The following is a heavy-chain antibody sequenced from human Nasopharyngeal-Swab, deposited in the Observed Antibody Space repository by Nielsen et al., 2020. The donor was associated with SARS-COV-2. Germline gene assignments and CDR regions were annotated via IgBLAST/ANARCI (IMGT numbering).Heavy chain of an antibody. Sequence: SLKISCAASGFTFDDYAMHWVRQAPGKGLEWVSGISWNSGSIGYADSVKGRFTISRDNAKNSLYLQMNSLRAEDTALYYCAKDIIPIAAAGYDYWGQGILVTVSS. CDR2: ISWNSGSI. CDR1: GFTFDDYA. J-gene: IGHJ4*02. D-gene: IGHD6-13*01. V-gene: IGHV3-9*01. CDR3: AKDIIPIAAAGYDY.